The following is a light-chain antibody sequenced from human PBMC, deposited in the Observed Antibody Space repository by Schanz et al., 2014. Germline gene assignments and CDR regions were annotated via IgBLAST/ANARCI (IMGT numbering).Light chain of an antibody. CDR1: QSISGW. Sequence: DIQMTQSPSTLSASVGDRVSITCRASQSISGWLAWYQQKPGKAPNLLIYKTSTLQTGVPPRFSGSGSGTEFTLTISSLQPDDFATYYCQQYNSNPTFGQGTKVEIK. V-gene: IGKV1-5*03. J-gene: IGKJ1*01. CDR3: QQYNSNPT. CDR2: KTS.